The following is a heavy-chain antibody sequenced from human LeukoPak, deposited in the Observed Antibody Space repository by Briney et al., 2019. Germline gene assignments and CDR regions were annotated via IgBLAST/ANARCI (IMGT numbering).Heavy chain of an antibody. CDR3: ARDPEYYYDSSGYYTGWYFDL. CDR2: IIPIFGTA. D-gene: IGHD3-22*01. J-gene: IGHJ2*01. V-gene: IGHV1-69*13. CDR1: GYTFTSYG. Sequence: SVKVSCKASGYTFTSYGISWVRQAPGQGLEWMGGIIPIFGTANYAQKFQGRVTITADESTSTAYMELSSLRSEDTAVYYCARDPEYYYDSSGYYTGWYFDLWGRGTLVTVSS.